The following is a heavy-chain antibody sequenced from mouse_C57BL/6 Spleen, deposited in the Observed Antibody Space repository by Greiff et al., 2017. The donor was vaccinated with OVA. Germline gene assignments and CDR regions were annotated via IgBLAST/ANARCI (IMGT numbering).Heavy chain of an antibody. CDR3: ASQSSYSKVEAMDY. CDR2: IWSGGST. D-gene: IGHD2-5*01. J-gene: IGHJ4*01. Sequence: VKLVESGPGLVQPSQSLSITCTVSGFSLTSYGVHWVRQSPGKGLEWLGVIWSGGSTDYNAAFISRLSISKDNSKSQVFFKMNSLQADDTAIYYCASQSSYSKVEAMDYWGQGTSVTVSS. V-gene: IGHV2-2*01. CDR1: GFSLTSYG.